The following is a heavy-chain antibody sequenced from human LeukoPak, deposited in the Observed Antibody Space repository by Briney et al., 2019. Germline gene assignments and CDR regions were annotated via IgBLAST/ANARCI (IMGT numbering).Heavy chain of an antibody. V-gene: IGHV3-30*18. D-gene: IGHD2-2*02. CDR1: GFTFSSYG. Sequence: PGGSPRLSCAASGFTFSSYGMHWVRQAPGKGLEWVAVISYDGTNKYYVDSVKGRFTISRDNSKNTLYLQMNSLRAEDTAVYYCAKRGDCSSISCSTYGIDYWGQGTLVTVSS. CDR2: ISYDGTNK. CDR3: AKRGDCSSISCSTYGIDY. J-gene: IGHJ4*02.